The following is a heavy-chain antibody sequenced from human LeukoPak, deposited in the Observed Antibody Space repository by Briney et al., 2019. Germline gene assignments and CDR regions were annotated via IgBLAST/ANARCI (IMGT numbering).Heavy chain of an antibody. J-gene: IGHJ6*02. Sequence: GGSLRLSCAASGFTLSSYWMHWVRQAPGKGLVWVSRINSDGSSTSYADSVKGRFTISRDNAKNTLYLQMNSLRAEDTAVYYCASAYQLLYYYYGMDVWGQGTTVTVSS. V-gene: IGHV3-74*01. CDR2: INSDGSST. CDR3: ASAYQLLYYYYGMDV. CDR1: GFTLSSYW. D-gene: IGHD2-2*01.